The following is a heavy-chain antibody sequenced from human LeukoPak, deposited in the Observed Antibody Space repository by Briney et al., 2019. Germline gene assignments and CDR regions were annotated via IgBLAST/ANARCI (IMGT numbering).Heavy chain of an antibody. CDR2: IYTSGST. CDR3: ARFSSIAAAFDY. V-gene: IGHV4-61*02. CDR1: GGSISSGFYY. J-gene: IGHJ4*02. D-gene: IGHD6-13*01. Sequence: SETLSLTCTVSGGSISSGFYYWSWIRQPAGKGLEWIGRIYTSGSTNYNPSLNSRVTISVDTSKNQFSLNLSSVTAADTAVYYCARFSSIAAAFDYWGLGTLVTVSS.